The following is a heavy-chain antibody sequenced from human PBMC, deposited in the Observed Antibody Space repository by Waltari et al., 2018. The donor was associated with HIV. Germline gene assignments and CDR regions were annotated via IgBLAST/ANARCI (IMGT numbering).Heavy chain of an antibody. CDR1: GYSLTEAS. J-gene: IGHJ4*02. CDR3: AVAVGTPYDF. D-gene: IGHD3-16*01. V-gene: IGHV1-24*01. Sequence: QVQLVQSGAEVKKPGASVKVSCKVSGYSLTEASIHWVRQAPGKGFEWMGVFDPEEDETIYAQKFQGRVTMTEDTSSGTAYMELSSLRSEDTALYYCAVAVGTPYDFWGKGTQVIVSS. CDR2: FDPEEDET.